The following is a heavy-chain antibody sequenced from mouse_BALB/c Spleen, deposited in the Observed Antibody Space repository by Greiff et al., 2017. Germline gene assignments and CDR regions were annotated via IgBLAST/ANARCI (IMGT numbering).Heavy chain of an antibody. Sequence: VQVVESGPGLVAPSQSLSITCTVSGFSLTGYGVNWVRQPPGKGLEWLGMIWGDGSTDYNSALKSRLSISKDNSKSQVFLKMNSLQTDDTARYYCARDGNYYGSSFAYWGQGTLVTVSA. D-gene: IGHD1-1*01. CDR2: IWGDGST. J-gene: IGHJ3*01. CDR3: ARDGNYYGSSFAY. V-gene: IGHV2-6-7*01. CDR1: GFSLTGYG.